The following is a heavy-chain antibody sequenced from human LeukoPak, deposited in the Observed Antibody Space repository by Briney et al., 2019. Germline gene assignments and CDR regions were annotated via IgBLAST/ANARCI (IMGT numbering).Heavy chain of an antibody. J-gene: IGHJ4*02. CDR1: GFTFDDYA. D-gene: IGHD5-12*01. CDR2: ISWNSGSI. CDR3: AKDRAGYSGYDSHFDY. Sequence: QPGGPLRLSCAASGFTFDDYAMHWVRQAPGKGLEWVSGISWNSGSIGYADSVKGRFTISRDNAKNSLYLQMNSLRAEDTALYYCAKDRAGYSGYDSHFDYWGQGTLVTVSS. V-gene: IGHV3-9*01.